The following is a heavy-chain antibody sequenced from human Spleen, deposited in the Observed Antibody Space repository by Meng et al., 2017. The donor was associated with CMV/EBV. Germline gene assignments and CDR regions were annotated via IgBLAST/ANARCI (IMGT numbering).Heavy chain of an antibody. J-gene: IGHJ6*02. CDR2: ISSSGSII. Sequence: GESLKISCAASGFPFSDYYMTWIRQAPGKGLEWLSHISSSGSIIYYADSVKGRFTISRDNAKESLYLQMNSLRAEDTAVYYCAKDNYYGSGRTYYNWARGGYGMDVWGQGTTVTVSS. V-gene: IGHV3-11*04. CDR1: GFPFSDYY. D-gene: IGHD3-10*01. CDR3: AKDNYYGSGRTYYNWARGGYGMDV.